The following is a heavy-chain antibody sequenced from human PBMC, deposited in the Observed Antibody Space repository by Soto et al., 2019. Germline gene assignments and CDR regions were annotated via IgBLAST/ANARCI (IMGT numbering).Heavy chain of an antibody. CDR2: INAGNGNT. V-gene: IGHV1-3*01. CDR3: ARAPQYYYDSSGYDY. J-gene: IGHJ4*02. CDR1: GYTFTSYA. D-gene: IGHD3-22*01. Sequence: ASVKVSCKASGYTFTSYAMHWVRQAPGQRLEWMGWINAGNGNTKYSQKFQGRVTITRNTSASTAYMELSSLRSEDTAVYYCARAPQYYYDSSGYDYWGQGTLVTVSS.